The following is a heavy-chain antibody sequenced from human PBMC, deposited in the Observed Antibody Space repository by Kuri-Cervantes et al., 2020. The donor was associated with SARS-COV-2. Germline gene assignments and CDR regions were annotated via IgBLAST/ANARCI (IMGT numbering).Heavy chain of an antibody. CDR2: IIPIVGVP. J-gene: IGHJ4*02. V-gene: IGHV1-69*04. D-gene: IGHD6-19*01. Sequence: SVKVSCKTSGGSFSSYAISWVRQAPGQGLEWMGRIIPIVGVPNYAQNFQGRVTITADTSTSTAYVELSSLRSEDTAEYHCARETSRTSGTGYYFDYWGQGTLVTVSS. CDR3: ARETSRTSGTGYYFDY. CDR1: GGSFSSYA.